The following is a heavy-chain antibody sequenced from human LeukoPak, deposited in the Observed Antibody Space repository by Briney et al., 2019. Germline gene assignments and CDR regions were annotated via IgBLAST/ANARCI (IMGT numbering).Heavy chain of an antibody. CDR3: ARAVYGSGSYWGYYYYYYMDV. J-gene: IGHJ6*03. Sequence: SETLSLTCAVYGGSFSGYYWSWIRQPPGKGLEWIGEINHSGSTNYNPSLKSRVTISVDTSKNQFSLKLSSVTAADTAVYYCARAVYGSGSYWGYYYYYYMDVWGKGTTVTISS. D-gene: IGHD3-10*01. CDR1: GGSFSGYY. V-gene: IGHV4-34*01. CDR2: INHSGST.